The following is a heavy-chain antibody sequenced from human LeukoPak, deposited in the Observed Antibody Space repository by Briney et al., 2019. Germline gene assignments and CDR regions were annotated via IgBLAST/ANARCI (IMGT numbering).Heavy chain of an antibody. CDR3: ASRRGSNRPFDY. Sequence: PGGSLRLSCAASGFTFSTYSGNWIRQAPGKGLEWVSSISGDSNYIFYADSVKGRFTISRDNAKNSLYLQMNSLPAEDSAVYYCASRRGSNRPFDYWGQGTLVTVSS. D-gene: IGHD1-26*01. V-gene: IGHV3-21*01. CDR2: ISGDSNYI. CDR1: GFTFSTYS. J-gene: IGHJ4*02.